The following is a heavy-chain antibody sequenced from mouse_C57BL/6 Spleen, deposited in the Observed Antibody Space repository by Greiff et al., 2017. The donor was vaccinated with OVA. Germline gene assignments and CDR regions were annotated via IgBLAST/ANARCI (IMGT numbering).Heavy chain of an antibody. CDR2: IDPSDSET. D-gene: IGHD2-5*01. CDR1: GYTFTSYW. V-gene: IGHV1-52*01. CDR3: ARGHYSNYYFDY. J-gene: IGHJ2*01. Sequence: VQLQQPGAELVRPGSSVKLSCKASGYTFTSYWMHWVKQRPIQGLEWIGNIDPSDSETHYNQKFKDKATLTVDKSSSTAYMQLSSLTSEDSAVYYCARGHYSNYYFDYWGQGTTLTVSS.